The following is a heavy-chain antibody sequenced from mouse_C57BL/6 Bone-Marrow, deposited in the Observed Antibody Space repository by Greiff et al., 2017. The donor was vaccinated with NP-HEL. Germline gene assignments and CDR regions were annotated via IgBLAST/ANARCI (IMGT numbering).Heavy chain of an antibody. J-gene: IGHJ2*01. V-gene: IGHV1-55*01. CDR2: IYPGSGST. CDR3: ASEEDRNYVGLFVY. CDR1: GYTFTSYW. D-gene: IGHD2-4*01. Sequence: QVQLQQPGAELVKPGASVKMSCKASGYTFTSYWITWVKQRPGQGLEWIGDIYPGSGSTNYNEKFKSKATLPVDTSSSTAYMQLSSLTSEDSAVYYCASEEDRNYVGLFVYWGKGSTLTDSS.